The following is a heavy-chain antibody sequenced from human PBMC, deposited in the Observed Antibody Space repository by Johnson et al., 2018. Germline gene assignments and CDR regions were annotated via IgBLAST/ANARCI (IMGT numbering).Heavy chain of an antibody. Sequence: QVQLVESVAAVKKPGSSVKVSCKASGGTFSSYAISWVRQAPGQGLAWMGGIIPIFGTANYAQKFPGRVTITADESASTAYLELCSRRSEDTAVYYCARARMPYGDYLEYFQHWGQGTLVTVSS. J-gene: IGHJ1*01. V-gene: IGHV1-69*01. CDR3: ARARMPYGDYLEYFQH. CDR1: GGTFSSYA. D-gene: IGHD4-17*01. CDR2: IIPIFGTA.